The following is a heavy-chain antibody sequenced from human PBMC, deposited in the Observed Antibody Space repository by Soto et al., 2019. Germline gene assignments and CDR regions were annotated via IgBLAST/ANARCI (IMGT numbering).Heavy chain of an antibody. D-gene: IGHD3-3*01. CDR1: GGSISSYY. V-gene: IGHV4-59*01. CDR2: IYYSGST. CDR3: ARVGSDFLSGYYTFDY. J-gene: IGHJ4*02. Sequence: SETLSLTCTVSGGSISSYYWSWIRQPPGKGLEWIGYIYYSGSTNYNPSLKSRVTISVDTSKNQFSLKLSSVTAADTAVYYCARVGSDFLSGYYTFDYWGQGTLVTVSS.